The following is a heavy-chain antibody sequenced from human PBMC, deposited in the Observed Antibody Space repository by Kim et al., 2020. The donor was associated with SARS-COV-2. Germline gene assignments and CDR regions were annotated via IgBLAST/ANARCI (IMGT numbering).Heavy chain of an antibody. CDR2: INHSGST. J-gene: IGHJ4*02. CDR3: ARRSTPGYGGGEENFDY. V-gene: IGHV4-34*01. Sequence: SETLSLTCAVYGGSFSGYYWSWIRQPPGKGLEWIGEINHSGSTNYNPSLKSRVTISVDTSKNQFSLKLSSVTAADTAVYYCARRSTPGYGGGEENFDYWGQGTLVTVSS. D-gene: IGHD4-17*01. CDR1: GGSFSGYY.